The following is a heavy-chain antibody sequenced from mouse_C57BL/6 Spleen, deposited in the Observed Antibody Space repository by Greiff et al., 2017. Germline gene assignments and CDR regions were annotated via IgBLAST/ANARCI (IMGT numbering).Heavy chain of an antibody. D-gene: IGHD2-4*01. Sequence: VQLQQPGTELVKPGASVKLSCKASGYTFTSYWMHWVKQRPGQGLEWIGNINPSNGGTNYNEKFKSKATLTVDKSSSTAYMQLGSLTSEDSAVYYFSRDWAPITTAMDYWGQGTSVTVSS. CDR2: INPSNGGT. J-gene: IGHJ4*01. CDR3: SRDWAPITTAMDY. CDR1: GYTFTSYW. V-gene: IGHV1-53*01.